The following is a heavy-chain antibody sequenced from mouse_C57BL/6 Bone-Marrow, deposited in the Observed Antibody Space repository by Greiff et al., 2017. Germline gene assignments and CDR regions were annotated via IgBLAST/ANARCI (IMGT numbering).Heavy chain of an antibody. CDR2: IYPGSGST. CDR3: AREGSRGYLYDAMDY. CDR1: GYTFTSYW. V-gene: IGHV1-55*01. Sequence: QVQLKQPGAELVKPGASVQMSCKASGYTFTSYWITWVKQRPGQGLEWIGDIYPGSGSTNYNEKFKSKGTLTVDTSSSTAYMQLSSLTTEDSAVYYWAREGSRGYLYDAMDYWGQGTSVTVSS. D-gene: IGHD3-2*02. J-gene: IGHJ4*01.